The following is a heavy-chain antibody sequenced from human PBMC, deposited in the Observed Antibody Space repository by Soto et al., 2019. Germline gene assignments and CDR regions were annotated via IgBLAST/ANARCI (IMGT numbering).Heavy chain of an antibody. V-gene: IGHV1-69*02. CDR2: IIPILGIA. J-gene: IGHJ6*03. D-gene: IGHD2-15*01. CDR1: GGTFSSYT. Sequence: QVQLVQSGAEVKKPGSSVKVSCKASGGTFSSYTISWVRQAPGQGLEWMGRIIPILGIANYAQKFQGRVTITAEKSTSTAYMELSSLRSEDRAVYYCARSDCSGGSCYTSTLYYYYMDVWGKGTTVTVSS. CDR3: ARSDCSGGSCYTSTLYYYYMDV.